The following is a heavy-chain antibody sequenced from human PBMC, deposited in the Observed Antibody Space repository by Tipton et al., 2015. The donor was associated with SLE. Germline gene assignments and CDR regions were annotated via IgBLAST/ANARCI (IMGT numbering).Heavy chain of an antibody. V-gene: IGHV3-21*01. CDR3: TRGGTTGDYFDY. D-gene: IGHD1-7*01. CDR1: GFTFNTYT. Sequence: SLRLSCAASGFTFNTYTVNWVRQAPGKGLEWVSSISSGTTYIYYADSVKGRFTISRDNAKNSLYLQMNSLRVEDTAVYYCTRGGTTGDYFDYWGQGSLVAVSS. CDR2: ISSGTTYI. J-gene: IGHJ4*02.